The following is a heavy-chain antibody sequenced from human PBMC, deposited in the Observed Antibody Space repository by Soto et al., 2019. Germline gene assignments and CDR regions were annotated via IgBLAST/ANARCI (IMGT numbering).Heavy chain of an antibody. Sequence: GGSLRLSCAASGFTFSSYGMHWVRQAPGKGLEWVAVISYDGSNKYYADSVKGRFTISRDNSKNTLYLQMNSLRAEDTAVYYCAKVAGYSSLAPFDYWGQGTLVTVSS. V-gene: IGHV3-30*18. D-gene: IGHD6-19*01. CDR3: AKVAGYSSLAPFDY. J-gene: IGHJ4*02. CDR2: ISYDGSNK. CDR1: GFTFSSYG.